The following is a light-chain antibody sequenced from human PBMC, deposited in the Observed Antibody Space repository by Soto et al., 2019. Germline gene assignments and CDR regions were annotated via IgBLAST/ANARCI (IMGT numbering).Light chain of an antibody. CDR1: QSLLHSNGYNY. V-gene: IGKV2-28*01. CDR3: MQALQTPPA. Sequence: DLVMTQSPLSLPVTPGEPASISCRSSQSLLHSNGYNYLDWYLQKPGQSPQLLIYLGSNRASGVTDRFSGSGSCTDFTLKISRVEAEDVGVYYCMQALQTPPAFGQGTKVEIK. CDR2: LGS. J-gene: IGKJ1*01.